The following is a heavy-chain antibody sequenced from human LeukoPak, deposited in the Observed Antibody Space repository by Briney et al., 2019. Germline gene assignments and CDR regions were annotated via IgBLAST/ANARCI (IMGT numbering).Heavy chain of an antibody. CDR1: GFTFSSYW. D-gene: IGHD6-13*01. CDR2: IKQDGSEK. V-gene: IGHV3-7*01. CDR3: ARDLEAAAGGLDYYYYYMDV. J-gene: IGHJ6*03. Sequence: PGGSLRLSCAASGFTFSSYWMSLVRQAPGKGLEWVANIKQDGSEKYYVDSVKGRFTISRDNAKNSLYLQMNSLRAEDTAVYYCARDLEAAAGGLDYYYYYMDVWGKGTTVTVSS.